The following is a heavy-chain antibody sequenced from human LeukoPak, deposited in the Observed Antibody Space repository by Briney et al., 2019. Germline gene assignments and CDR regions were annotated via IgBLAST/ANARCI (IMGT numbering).Heavy chain of an antibody. V-gene: IGHV3-9*01. J-gene: IGHJ6*02. CDR2: ISWNSGSI. Sequence: GGSLRLSCAASGFTFDDYAMHWVRQAPGKGLEWVSGISWNSGSIGYADSVKGRFTISRDNAKNSLYLQMNSLRAEDTALYYCAKEIGPDWGTATYYGMDVWGQGTTVTVSS. CDR3: AKEIGPDWGTATYYGMDV. CDR1: GFTFDDYA. D-gene: IGHD4-17*01.